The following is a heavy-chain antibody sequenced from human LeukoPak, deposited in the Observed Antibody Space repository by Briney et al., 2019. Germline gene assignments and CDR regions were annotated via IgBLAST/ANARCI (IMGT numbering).Heavy chain of an antibody. V-gene: IGHV3-23*01. CDR2: ISGSGGST. CDR1: GFTFSSYA. CDR3: AKDPPNYHQILQWLVPEDFDY. Sequence: QSGGSLRLSCAASGFTFSSYAMSWVRQAPGKGLEWVSAISGSGGSTYYADSVKGRFTISRDNSKNTLYLQMNSLRAEDTAVYYCAKDPPNYHQILQWLVPEDFDYWGQGTLVTVSS. D-gene: IGHD6-19*01. J-gene: IGHJ4*02.